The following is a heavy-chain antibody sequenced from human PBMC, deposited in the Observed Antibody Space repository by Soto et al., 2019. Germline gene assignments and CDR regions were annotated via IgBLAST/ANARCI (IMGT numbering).Heavy chain of an antibody. J-gene: IGHJ4*02. CDR3: ARRPYSYRYYFDY. V-gene: IGHV4-31*03. CDR1: GGSISSSGYY. CDR2: IYYSGST. D-gene: IGHD1-1*01. Sequence: SETLSLTCNVSGGSISSSGYYWSWIRQHPGKGLEWIGYIYYSGSTYYNPSLKSRVTISVDTSKNQFSLKLSSVTAADTAVYFCARRPYSYRYYFDYWGQGTLVTVSS.